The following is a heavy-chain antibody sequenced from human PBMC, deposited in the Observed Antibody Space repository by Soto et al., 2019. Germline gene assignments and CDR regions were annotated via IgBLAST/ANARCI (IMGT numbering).Heavy chain of an antibody. D-gene: IGHD6-6*01. CDR2: INHSGST. CDR3: ARGVSIAARESDYYYGMDV. CDR1: GGSFSGYY. Sequence: QVQLQQWGAGLLKPSEPLSLTCAVYGGSFSGYYWSWIRQPPGKGLEWIGEINHSGSTNYNPSLKSRVTISVDTSKNQLSLKLSSVTAADTAVYYCARGVSIAARESDYYYGMDVWGQGTTVTVSS. V-gene: IGHV4-34*01. J-gene: IGHJ6*02.